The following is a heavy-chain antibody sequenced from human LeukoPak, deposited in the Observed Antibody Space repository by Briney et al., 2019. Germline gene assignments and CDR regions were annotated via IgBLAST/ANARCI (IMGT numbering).Heavy chain of an antibody. CDR3: ARAVHSSPKPYVAFDI. CDR1: GYTFTGYF. J-gene: IGHJ3*02. D-gene: IGHD3-22*01. V-gene: IGHV1-2*02. Sequence: ASVKDSCKASGYTFTGYFMHWVRPAPGQGLEWMGWINPNSGGTNYAQKLQGRVTMTGETSISTAYMGLSRLRSDDTAVYYCARAVHSSPKPYVAFDIWGQGTMVTVSS. CDR2: INPNSGGT.